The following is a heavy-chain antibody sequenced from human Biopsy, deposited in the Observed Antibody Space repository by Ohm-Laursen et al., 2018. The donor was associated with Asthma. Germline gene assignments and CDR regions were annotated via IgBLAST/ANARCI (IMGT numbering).Heavy chain of an antibody. Sequence: SVTVSCHASGCPFSSYAISWVRQAPAPAIECLGGIIPIFGTANYAQKFHGRVTINADESKSTAYMELSTLIAEDTALYYSARDFLCQHGSSWCYYYYGMDVWGQGTTVTVSS. V-gene: IGHV1-69*13. CDR2: IIPIFGTA. J-gene: IGHJ6*02. D-gene: IGHD6-13*01. CDR1: GCPFSSYA. CDR3: ARDFLCQHGSSWCYYYYGMDV.